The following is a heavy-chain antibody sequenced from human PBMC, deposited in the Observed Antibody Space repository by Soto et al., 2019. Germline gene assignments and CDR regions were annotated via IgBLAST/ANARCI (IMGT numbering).Heavy chain of an antibody. D-gene: IGHD5-12*01. Sequence: GGSLRLSCVASGFSFSSYWMTWVRQAPGKGLEWVANIKEDGSAKFYVDSVKGRFTISRDNTENSLNLQMNSLRDEDTAVYYCAKYRTSGGGLDPWGQGTLVTVSS. CDR2: IKEDGSAK. V-gene: IGHV3-7*01. CDR1: GFSFSSYW. J-gene: IGHJ5*02. CDR3: AKYRTSGGGLDP.